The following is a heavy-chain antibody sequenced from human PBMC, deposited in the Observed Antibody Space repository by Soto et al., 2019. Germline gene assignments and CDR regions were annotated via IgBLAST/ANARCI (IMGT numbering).Heavy chain of an antibody. D-gene: IGHD1-26*01. V-gene: IGHV3-21*01. CDR3: ARDSAFSGSRNYYYGMDV. CDR1: GFTFSSYS. Sequence: GGSLRLSCAASGFTFSSYSMNWVRQAPGKGLEWVSSISSSSSYIYYADSVKGRFTISRDNAKNSLYLQMNSLRAEDTAVYYCARDSAFSGSRNYYYGMDVWGQGTTVTVSS. J-gene: IGHJ6*02. CDR2: ISSSSSYI.